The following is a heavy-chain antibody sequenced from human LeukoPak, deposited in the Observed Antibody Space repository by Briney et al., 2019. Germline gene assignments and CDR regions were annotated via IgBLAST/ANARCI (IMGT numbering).Heavy chain of an antibody. J-gene: IGHJ4*02. V-gene: IGHV3-66*01. CDR2: IYSGGST. CDR1: GFTVSSNY. CDR3: ARISFYDGSAP. Sequence: GGSLRLSCAASGFTVSSNYMSWVRQAPGKGLEWVSVIYSGGSTYYADSVKGRFTISRDNSKNTLYLQMNSLRAEDTAVYYCARISFYDGSAPGGKGPLVTVSS. D-gene: IGHD3-22*01.